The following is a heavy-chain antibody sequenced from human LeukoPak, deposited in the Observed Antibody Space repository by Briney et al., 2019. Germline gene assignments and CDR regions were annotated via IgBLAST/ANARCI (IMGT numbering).Heavy chain of an antibody. J-gene: IGHJ4*02. V-gene: IGHV4-4*02. Sequence: SGTLSLTCTVSGDSINSLDLWSWVRQPPGKGLEWIGEMYLSGTTHSNPSVKSRVTISIDKSKNQFFLNLSSVTAADTAVYYCAGLVGRYSSGLYYYYFDYWAQGTLVPVSS. CDR3: AGLVGRYSSGLYYYYFDY. CDR2: MYLSGTT. D-gene: IGHD3-22*01. CDR1: GDSINSLDL.